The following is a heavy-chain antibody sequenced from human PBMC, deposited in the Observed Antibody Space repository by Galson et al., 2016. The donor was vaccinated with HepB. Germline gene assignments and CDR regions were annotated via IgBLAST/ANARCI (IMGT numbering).Heavy chain of an antibody. CDR1: GNTFTSYY. V-gene: IGHV1-46*01. CDR3: ARWRTLPHCDENNCYGGVWFDP. J-gene: IGHJ5*02. Sequence: SVKVSCKASGNTFTSYYMHWVRQAPGQGIEWMGIINPRGGSTSNAQKSKGRVSMTRETAPRTVYLEVGGLTSKYTAVYYCARWRTLPHCDENNCYGGVWFDPWGQGTLVTVSS. CDR2: INPRGGST. D-gene: IGHD1-1*01.